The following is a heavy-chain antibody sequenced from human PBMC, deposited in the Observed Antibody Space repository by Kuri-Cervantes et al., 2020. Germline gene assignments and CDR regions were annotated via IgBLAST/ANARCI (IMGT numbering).Heavy chain of an antibody. D-gene: IGHD2-8*01. CDR3: ARATNKYYYYYYYMDV. Sequence: SVKVSCKASGYTFTSYYMHWVRQAPGQGLEWMGGIIPIFGTANYAQKFQGRVTITADESTSTAYMELSSLRSEDTAVYYCARATNKYYYYYYYMDVWGKGTTVTVSS. CDR2: IIPIFGTA. V-gene: IGHV1-69*13. J-gene: IGHJ6*03. CDR1: GYTFTSYY.